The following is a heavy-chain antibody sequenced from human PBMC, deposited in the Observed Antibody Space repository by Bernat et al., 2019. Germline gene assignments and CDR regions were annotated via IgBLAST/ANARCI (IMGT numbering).Heavy chain of an antibody. Sequence: QVQLVESGGGVVQPGRSLRLSCAASGFTFSSYGMHWVRQAPGKGLEWVAVISYDGSNKYYADSVKGRFTISRDNSKNTLYLQMNSLRAEETAVYYCAKEIAPPEYSSSSWNYYGMDVWGQGTTVTVSS. CDR1: GFTFSSYG. CDR3: AKEIAPPEYSSSSWNYYGMDV. V-gene: IGHV3-30*18. D-gene: IGHD6-6*01. J-gene: IGHJ6*02. CDR2: ISYDGSNK.